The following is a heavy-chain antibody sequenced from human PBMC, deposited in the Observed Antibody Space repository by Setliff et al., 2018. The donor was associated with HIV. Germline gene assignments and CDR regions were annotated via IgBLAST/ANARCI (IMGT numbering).Heavy chain of an antibody. CDR3: TTDPVTPSGAFDY. CDR1: GFTFSNAW. D-gene: IGHD4-17*01. J-gene: IGHJ4*02. CDR2: IKSKTDGGTT. Sequence: GESLKISCAASGFTFSNAWMSWVRQAPGKGLEWVGRIKSKTDGGTTDYAAPVKGRFTISRDDSKNTLYLQMNGLKTEDTAVYYCTTDPVTPSGAFDYWGQGTLVTVSS. V-gene: IGHV3-15*01.